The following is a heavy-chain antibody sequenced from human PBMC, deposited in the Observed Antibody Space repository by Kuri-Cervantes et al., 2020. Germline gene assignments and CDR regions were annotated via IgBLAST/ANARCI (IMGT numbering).Heavy chain of an antibody. CDR3: ASAYRGGYSSGWFLGDY. CDR2: INPSGGTT. J-gene: IGHJ4*02. CDR1: GYTFTNFY. D-gene: IGHD6-19*01. V-gene: IGHV1-46*01. Sequence: ASVKVSCKASGYTFTNFYMHWVRQAPGQGLEWMGIINPSGGTTSYAQKFQGRVTMSRDTSISTAYMELSRLRSDDTAVYYCASAYRGGYSSGWFLGDYWGQGTLVTVSS.